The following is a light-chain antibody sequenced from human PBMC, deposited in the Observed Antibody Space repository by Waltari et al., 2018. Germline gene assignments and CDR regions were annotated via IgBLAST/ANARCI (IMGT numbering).Light chain of an antibody. CDR2: GAF. Sequence: DIQMTQSPSSLAASGGDSAPVTCRATQGMSDYLNWYQQKPAKPPKLLISGAFLLQSGVPSRFNGSGSGTLFSLTISGLQPEDFATYYCQQSYITPYTFGRGTKLEIK. CDR1: QGMSDY. CDR3: QQSYITPYT. J-gene: IGKJ2*01. V-gene: IGKV1-39*01.